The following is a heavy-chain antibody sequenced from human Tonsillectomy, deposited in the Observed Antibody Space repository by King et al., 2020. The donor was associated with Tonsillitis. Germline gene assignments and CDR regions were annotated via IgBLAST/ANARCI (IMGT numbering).Heavy chain of an antibody. CDR1: GVSISTYF. D-gene: IGHD3-3*01. Sequence: QLQESGPGLVKPSETLSLTCTVSGVSISTYFWNWIRQPPGKGLEWIGYIYYSGSTTYNPSLKSRVTISVDTSKNQFSLKLSSVTAADTAVYYCAGGPNFSSFDSWGQGPLVTVSS. V-gene: IGHV4-59*01. CDR3: AGGPNFSSFDS. CDR2: IYYSGST. J-gene: IGHJ4*02.